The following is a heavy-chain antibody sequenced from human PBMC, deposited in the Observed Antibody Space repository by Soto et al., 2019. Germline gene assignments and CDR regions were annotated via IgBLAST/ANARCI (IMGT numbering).Heavy chain of an antibody. Sequence: QVQLVQSGAEVKKPGSSVKVSCKASGGSFGNSAINWVRQTPGQGLEWLGGFIPVYRTLNYAQKFQGRVTITADESTGTAYMTLSSLASDDTAVYYCATGVIWIGHFTVDSWGQGTRVTVSS. D-gene: IGHD3-3*01. CDR1: GGSFGNSA. CDR3: ATGVIWIGHFTVDS. J-gene: IGHJ4*02. V-gene: IGHV1-69*01. CDR2: FIPVYRTL.